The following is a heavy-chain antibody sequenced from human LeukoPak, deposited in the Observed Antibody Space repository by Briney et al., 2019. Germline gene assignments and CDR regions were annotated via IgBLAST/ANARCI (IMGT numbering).Heavy chain of an antibody. J-gene: IGHJ3*02. V-gene: IGHV4-39*01. CDR3: ATHRRSGSGGSENAFEI. D-gene: IGHD5-12*01. CDR1: GDSTSSSTYY. Sequence: SETLSLTCTVSGDSTSSSTYYWDWIRQAPGKGLEWIGNIYDSGTTHYNPSLKSRVTISGDTSKNQFSLKCNSVTAADTAIYYCATHRRSGSGGSENAFEIWGQGTMVTVSS. CDR2: IYDSGTT.